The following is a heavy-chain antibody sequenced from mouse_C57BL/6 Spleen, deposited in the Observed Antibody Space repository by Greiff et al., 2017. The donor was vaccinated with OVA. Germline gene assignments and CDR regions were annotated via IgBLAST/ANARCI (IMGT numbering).Heavy chain of an antibody. CDR2: IHPNSGST. D-gene: IGHD1-1*01. CDR3: ARAATVVARYFDV. J-gene: IGHJ1*03. V-gene: IGHV1-64*01. CDR1: GYTFTSYW. Sequence: QVQLQQPGAELVKPGASVKLSCKASGYTFTSYWTHWVKQRPGQGLEWIGMIHPNSGSTNYNEKFKSKATLTVDKSSSTAYMQLSSLTSEDSAVYYCARAATVVARYFDVWGTGTTVTVSS.